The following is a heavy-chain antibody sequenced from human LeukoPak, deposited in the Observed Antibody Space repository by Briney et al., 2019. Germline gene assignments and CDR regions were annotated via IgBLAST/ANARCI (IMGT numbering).Heavy chain of an antibody. CDR2: ISSSSYI. J-gene: IGHJ6*02. D-gene: IGHD6-19*01. CDR3: ARSYTDGSYSSGWYYYGMDV. Sequence: GGSLRLSCAASGFTFSSYSMNWVRQAPGKGLEWVSSISSSSYIYYADSVKGRFTISRDNAKNSLYLQMNSLRAEDTAVYYCARSYTDGSYSSGWYYYGMDVWGQGTTVTVSS. V-gene: IGHV3-21*01. CDR1: GFTFSSYS.